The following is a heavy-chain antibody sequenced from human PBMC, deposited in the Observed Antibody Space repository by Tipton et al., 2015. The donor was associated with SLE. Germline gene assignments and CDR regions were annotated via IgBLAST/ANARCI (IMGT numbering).Heavy chain of an antibody. CDR3: ARGGGSPSY. V-gene: IGHV4-59*11. J-gene: IGHJ4*02. Sequence: TLSFTCTVSGGSISSHYWSWIRQPPGKGLEWIGYIYYSGSTYYNPSLKSRVTISVDRSKNQFSLKLSSVTAADTAVYYCARGGGSPSYWGQGTLVTVSS. CDR2: IYYSGST. CDR1: GGSISSHY. D-gene: IGHD2-15*01.